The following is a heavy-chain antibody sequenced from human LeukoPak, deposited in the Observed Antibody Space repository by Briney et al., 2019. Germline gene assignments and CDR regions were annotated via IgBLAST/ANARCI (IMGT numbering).Heavy chain of an antibody. V-gene: IGHV4-31*03. J-gene: IGHJ4*02. CDR1: GGXINSGGYY. D-gene: IGHD4-11*01. CDR2: ISYSGST. Sequence: SQTLSLTCTVSGGXINSGGYYWSWIRQHPGKGLEWTGNISYSGSTYYNPSLKSRVTISLDTSKNQFSLRLSSVSAADTAVYFCTVGPHHYFDSWGQGTLVTVSS. CDR3: TVGPHHYFDS.